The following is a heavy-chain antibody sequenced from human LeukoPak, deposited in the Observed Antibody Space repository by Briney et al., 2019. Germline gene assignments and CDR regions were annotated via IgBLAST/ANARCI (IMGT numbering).Heavy chain of an antibody. D-gene: IGHD6-6*01. CDR1: GDSICSYY. CDR3: ARESARSLFYY. J-gene: IGHJ4*02. Sequence: SETLSLTCTVSGDSICSYYWSWIREPTGKGLEWIGRIYTSGSTNYNPSLKSGVAISVDKSKNQFSLKLSSGTAADTAVYYCARESARSLFYYWGQETPVTVSS. CDR2: IYTSGST. V-gene: IGHV4-4*07.